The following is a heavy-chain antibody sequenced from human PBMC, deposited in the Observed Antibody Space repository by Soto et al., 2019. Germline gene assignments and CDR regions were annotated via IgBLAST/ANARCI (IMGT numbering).Heavy chain of an antibody. V-gene: IGHV3-49*03. J-gene: IGHJ5*02. CDR3: TRGQREIGYSYGYWFDP. Sequence: GGSLRLSCTASGFTFGDYAMSWFRQAPGKGLDWVGFIRSKAYGGTTEYAASVKGRFTISRDDSKSIAYLQMNSLKTEDTAVYYCTRGQREIGYSYGYWFDPWGQGTLVTVSS. CDR2: IRSKAYGGTT. D-gene: IGHD5-18*01. CDR1: GFTFGDYA.